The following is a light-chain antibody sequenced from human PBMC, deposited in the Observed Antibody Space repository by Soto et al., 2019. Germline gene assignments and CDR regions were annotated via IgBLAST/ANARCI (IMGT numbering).Light chain of an antibody. J-gene: IGKJ3*01. V-gene: IGKV3-20*01. Sequence: EIVLTQSPGTLSLSPGERATLSCRASQSVSSSYLAWYQQKPGQAPRLLIYGASGRATGIPDRFSGSGSGTDVTLTIIRLEPDDVAVYYCQQYGSSIFTFGPGTKVDIK. CDR1: QSVSSSY. CDR3: QQYGSSIFT. CDR2: GAS.